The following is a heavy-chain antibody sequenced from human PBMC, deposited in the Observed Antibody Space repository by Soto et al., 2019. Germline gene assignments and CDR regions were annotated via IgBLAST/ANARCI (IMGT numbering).Heavy chain of an antibody. V-gene: IGHV1-18*01. J-gene: IGHJ3*01. CDR3: ARDIFGHVDAFDL. CDR2: TSGYSGNS. Sequence: ASVKVSCKASGYIFSSFYINWVRQAPGQGLEWMGWTSGYSGNSKYAQKFQGRVTMTTDTSTNTGYMEMRSLTSDDTAVYYCARDIFGHVDAFDLWGQGTMVT. CDR1: GYIFSSFY. D-gene: IGHD3-3*02.